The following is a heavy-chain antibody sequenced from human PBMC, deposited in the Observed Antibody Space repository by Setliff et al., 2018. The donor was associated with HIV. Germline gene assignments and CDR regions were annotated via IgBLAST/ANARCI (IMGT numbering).Heavy chain of an antibody. D-gene: IGHD3-10*01. J-gene: IGHJ3*02. CDR2: IGAVGSPT. CDR1: GFTFTSYA. Sequence: PGGSLRLSCTASGFTFTSYAMGWVRQAAGKGLEWVSTIGAVGSPTHYAESVKGQFTISKDKSKNTLYLQMSSLRDEDTAVYYCAKVLEFGIDAFDIWGQGTVVTVSS. CDR3: AKVLEFGIDAFDI. V-gene: IGHV3-23*01.